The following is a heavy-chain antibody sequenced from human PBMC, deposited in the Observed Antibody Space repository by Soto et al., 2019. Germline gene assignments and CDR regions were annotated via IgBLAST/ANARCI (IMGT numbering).Heavy chain of an antibody. CDR1: GFTFSDHY. V-gene: IGHV3-11*06. D-gene: IGHD4-17*01. CDR3: VRSGDYDNLLDY. J-gene: IGHJ4*02. Sequence: PRGSLRLSCAASGFTFSDHYMSWIRQAPGKGLEWIGYSSNSGSFTRYADSVKGRFSISRDNAKNSLYLQINSLRGDNTATYFCVRSGDYDNLLDYWGQGTPVTVSS. CDR2: SSNSGSFT.